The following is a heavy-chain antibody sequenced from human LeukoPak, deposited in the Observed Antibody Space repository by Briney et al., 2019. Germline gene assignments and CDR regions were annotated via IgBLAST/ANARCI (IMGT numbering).Heavy chain of an antibody. CDR3: AKTGGPWD. Sequence: GGSLRLSCAASGFTVSTNFMTWVHQAPGKGMEWVSVIYRDGTTHYADSVKGRFTISRDSLRNTLDLQMNSLRAEDTAVYYCAKTGGPWDWGQGALVTVSS. J-gene: IGHJ4*02. CDR2: IYRDGTT. V-gene: IGHV3-53*01. CDR1: GFTVSTNF. D-gene: IGHD7-27*01.